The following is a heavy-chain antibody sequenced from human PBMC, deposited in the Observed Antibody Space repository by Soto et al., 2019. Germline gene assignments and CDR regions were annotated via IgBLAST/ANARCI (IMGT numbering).Heavy chain of an antibody. V-gene: IGHV3-21*01. Sequence: GSLRLSCAASGFTFSSYSMTWVRQAPGKGLEWVSSISSSSSYIYYADSVKGRFTISRDNAKNSLYLQMNGLKAEDTAVYYCARDPVLKVASEYWGQGTLVTVSS. D-gene: IGHD3-10*01. CDR3: ARDPVLKVASEY. CDR1: GFTFSSYS. CDR2: ISSSSSYI. J-gene: IGHJ4*02.